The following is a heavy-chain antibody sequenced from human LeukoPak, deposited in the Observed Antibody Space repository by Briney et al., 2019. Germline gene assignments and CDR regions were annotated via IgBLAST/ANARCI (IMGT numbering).Heavy chain of an antibody. D-gene: IGHD6-19*01. CDR3: AKDGAVAENWFDP. CDR1: GFTFSSYG. V-gene: IGHV3-30*18. CDR2: ISYDGSNK. Sequence: PGRSLRLSCAASGFTFSSYGMHWVRQAPGKGLEWEAVISYDGSNKYYADSVKGRFTISRDNSKNTLYLQMNSLRAEDTAVYYCAKDGAVAENWFDPWGQGTLVTVSS. J-gene: IGHJ5*02.